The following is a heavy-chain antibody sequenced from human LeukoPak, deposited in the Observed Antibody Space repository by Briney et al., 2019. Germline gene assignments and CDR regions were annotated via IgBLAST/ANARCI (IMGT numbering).Heavy chain of an antibody. CDR1: GFTFSNAW. J-gene: IGHJ4*02. V-gene: IGHV3-23*01. Sequence: PGGSLRLSCAASGFTFSNAWMSWVRQAPGKGLEWVSAISGSGGSTYYADSVKGRFTISRDNSKNTLYLQMNSLRAEDTAVYYCAKNYGSAAYFDYWGQGTLVTVSS. D-gene: IGHD3-10*01. CDR3: AKNYGSAAYFDY. CDR2: ISGSGGST.